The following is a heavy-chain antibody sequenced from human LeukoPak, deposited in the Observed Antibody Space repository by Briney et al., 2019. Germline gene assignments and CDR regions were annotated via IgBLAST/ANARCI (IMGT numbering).Heavy chain of an antibody. CDR2: IKQDGSEK. V-gene: IGHV3-7*04. CDR1: GFTFGDYA. Sequence: GGSLRLSCTASGFTFGDYAMSWVRQAPGKGLEWVANIKQDGSEKYYVDSVKGRFTISRDNAKNSLYLQMNSLRAEDTAVYYCARGKQQYDYWGQGTLVTVSS. D-gene: IGHD6-13*01. CDR3: ARGKQQYDY. J-gene: IGHJ4*02.